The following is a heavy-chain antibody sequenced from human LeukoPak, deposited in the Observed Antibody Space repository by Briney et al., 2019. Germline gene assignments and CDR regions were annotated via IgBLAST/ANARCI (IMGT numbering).Heavy chain of an antibody. V-gene: IGHV3-21*01. CDR1: GFTFSSYS. J-gene: IGHJ4*02. CDR3: ARNKKGDRYTYGHDY. D-gene: IGHD5-18*01. Sequence: GGSLRLSCAASGFTFSSYSMNWVRQAPGKGLEWVSSISSSSSYIYYADSVKGRFTVSRDNAKNSLYLQMNSLRAEDTAVYYCARNKKGDRYTYGHDYWGQGTLVTVSS. CDR2: ISSSSSYI.